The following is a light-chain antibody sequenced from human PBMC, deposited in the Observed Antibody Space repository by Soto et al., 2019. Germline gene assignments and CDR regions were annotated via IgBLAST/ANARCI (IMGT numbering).Light chain of an antibody. J-gene: IGLJ1*01. CDR2: YDD. CDR1: SSNIGNNG. V-gene: IGLV1-36*01. CDR3: ATWDDSLNEYV. Sequence: QLVLTQPPSVSEAPRQRVTISCSGSSSNIGNNGVNWYQQFPGKAPKLLIYYDDLKPSGVSDRFSGSKSGTSASLAISGLQSEDEADYYCATWDDSLNEYVFGIGTKVTVL.